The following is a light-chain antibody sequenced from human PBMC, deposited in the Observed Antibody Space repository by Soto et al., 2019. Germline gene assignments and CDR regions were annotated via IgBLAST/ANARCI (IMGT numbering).Light chain of an antibody. CDR2: RSD. V-gene: IGLV1-44*01. CDR3: AAWDDSRYGVV. J-gene: IGLJ2*01. Sequence: QSVLTQSPSASGTPGQRVIIACSGSRSNIGSNHVNWYRHLPGAAPKLLIFRSDQRPSGVPDRFSGSKSGTTASLAISGLQSGDEADYYCAAWDDSRYGVVFGGGTKLTVL. CDR1: RSNIGSNH.